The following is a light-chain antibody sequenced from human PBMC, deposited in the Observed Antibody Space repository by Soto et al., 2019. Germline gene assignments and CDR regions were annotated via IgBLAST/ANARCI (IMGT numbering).Light chain of an antibody. V-gene: IGKV3-11*01. CDR1: QSVGSY. Sequence: EIVLTQSPATLSLSPGERATLSCRASQSVGSYLAWYQQKPGQAPRLLVYDASNRATDVPPRFSGSGSGTDFTLTISSLEPEDFAVYYCQQRSSWPPITFGQGTRLEIK. CDR3: QQRSSWPPIT. J-gene: IGKJ5*01. CDR2: DAS.